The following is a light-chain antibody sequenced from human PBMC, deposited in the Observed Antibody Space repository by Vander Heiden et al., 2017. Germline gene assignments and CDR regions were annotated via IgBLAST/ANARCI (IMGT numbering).Light chain of an antibody. CDR1: ALPKKY. Sequence: SYELTQPPSVSVSLGQMARITCSGEALPKKYAYWYQQKPGQFPVLVIYKDSERPSGIPERFSGSSSGTTVTLTISGVQAEDEADYYCLSADSSGTLNVFGSGTKVTVL. V-gene: IGLV3-16*01. J-gene: IGLJ6*01. CDR3: LSADSSGTLNV. CDR2: KDS.